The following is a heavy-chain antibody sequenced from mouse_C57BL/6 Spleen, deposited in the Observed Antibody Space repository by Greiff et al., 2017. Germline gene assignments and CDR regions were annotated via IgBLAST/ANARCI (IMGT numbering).Heavy chain of an antibody. V-gene: IGHV1-69*01. Sequence: QVQLQQPGAELVMPGASVKLSCKASGYTFTSYWMHWVKQRPGQGLEWIGEIDPSDSYTNYNQKFKGKAKLTVDKSSSTAYMQLSSLTSEDSAVYYCARRGIYYDYDWFAYWGQGTLVTVSA. CDR1: GYTFTSYW. CDR2: IDPSDSYT. J-gene: IGHJ3*01. CDR3: ARRGIYYDYDWFAY. D-gene: IGHD2-4*01.